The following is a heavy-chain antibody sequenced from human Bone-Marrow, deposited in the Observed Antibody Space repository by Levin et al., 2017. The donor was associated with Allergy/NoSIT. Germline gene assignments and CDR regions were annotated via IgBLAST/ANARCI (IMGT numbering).Heavy chain of an antibody. Sequence: GGSLRLSCTGSGYSFSSFWIGWVRQMPGKGLEWMGLIYPGDSDTRYSPSFQGQVTMSADKSVNTVYLERSSLRASDPALYYCARHGGSGWYITYFYGMDVWGQGTTVIVSS. CDR3: ARHGGSGWYITYFYGMDV. CDR1: GYSFSSFW. V-gene: IGHV5-51*01. CDR2: IYPGDSDT. D-gene: IGHD6-19*01. J-gene: IGHJ6*02.